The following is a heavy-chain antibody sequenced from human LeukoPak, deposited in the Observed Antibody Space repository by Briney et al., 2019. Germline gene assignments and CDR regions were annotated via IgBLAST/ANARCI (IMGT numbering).Heavy chain of an antibody. D-gene: IGHD3-16*02. CDR2: IIPIFDTP. Sequence: ASVKVSCKVSGGIFGSYAINWVRQAPGQGLEWLGRIIPIFDTPNYAPTFQGRVTISAYKSTRTVYMELTSLRSEDTALYYCAKGSRLREAGSYRFWGQGTLVTVSS. J-gene: IGHJ4*02. CDR3: AKGSRLREAGSYRF. CDR1: GGIFGSYA. V-gene: IGHV1-69*06.